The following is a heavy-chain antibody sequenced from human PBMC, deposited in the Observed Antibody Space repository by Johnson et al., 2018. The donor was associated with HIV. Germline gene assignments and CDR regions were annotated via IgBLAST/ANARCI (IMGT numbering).Heavy chain of an antibody. CDR2: IKQDGSET. D-gene: IGHD3-16*01. V-gene: IGHV3-7*04. Sequence: VQLVESGGGLVQPGGSLRLSCAASGFSFSNYWMTWVRQAPGKGLEWVANIKQDGSETYYVDSVKDRLTISRDNGKNSLYLQINSLRAEDTAVYYCARGRGALDIWGQGTVVTISS. CDR3: ARGRGALDI. J-gene: IGHJ3*02. CDR1: GFSFSNYW.